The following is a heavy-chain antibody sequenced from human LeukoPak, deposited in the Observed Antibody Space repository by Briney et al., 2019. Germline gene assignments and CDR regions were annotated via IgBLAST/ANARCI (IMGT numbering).Heavy chain of an antibody. CDR1: GFTFSSYA. V-gene: IGHV3-23*01. CDR3: TKDPSANWFDP. J-gene: IGHJ5*02. Sequence: QTGGSLRLSCAASGFTFSSYAMSWVRQAPGKGLEWVSAISGGGSTYYADSVKGRFTISRDNSKNTLYLQMNSLRAEDTAVYYCTKDPSANWFDPWGQGTLVTVSS. CDR2: ISGGGST. D-gene: IGHD2-2*01.